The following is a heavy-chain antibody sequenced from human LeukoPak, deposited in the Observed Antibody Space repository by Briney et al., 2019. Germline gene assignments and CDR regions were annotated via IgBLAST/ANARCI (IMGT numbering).Heavy chain of an antibody. CDR2: INPNSGGT. V-gene: IGHV1-2*02. D-gene: IGHD3-3*01. J-gene: IGHJ5*02. Sequence: ASVKVSCKASGYTFTGYYMHWVRQAPGQGLEWMGWINPNSGGTNYAQKFQGRVTMTRDTSISTAYMELSRLRSDDTAVYYCARADYDFWSGYYGGTNWFDPWGQGTLVTVPS. CDR1: GYTFTGYY. CDR3: ARADYDFWSGYYGGTNWFDP.